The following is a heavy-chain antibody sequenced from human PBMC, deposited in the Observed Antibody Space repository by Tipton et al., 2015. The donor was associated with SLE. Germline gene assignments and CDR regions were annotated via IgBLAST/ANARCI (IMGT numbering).Heavy chain of an antibody. CDR3: ARGTNVWAWCFKY. J-gene: IGHJ4*02. CDR2: SSKTWST. D-gene: IGHD2-8*01. V-gene: IGHV4-59*01. CDR1: GDSISSNY. Sequence: TLSLTCSVSGDSISSNYWTWIRQPPGKGLEWLAYSSKTWSTSYNPSLKSRVTISLDTSKNQISLSLKSVTAADTAVYYCARGTNVWAWCFKYWGQGTLVSVSS.